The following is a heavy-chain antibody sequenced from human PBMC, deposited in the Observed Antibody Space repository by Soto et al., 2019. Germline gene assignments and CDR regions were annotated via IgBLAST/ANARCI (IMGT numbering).Heavy chain of an antibody. CDR3: AKGLALMADH. J-gene: IGHJ4*02. CDR1: GFSSNTYV. V-gene: IGHV3-30*18. Sequence: GGSLRLSCTDSGFSSNTYVMDWVRQAPGKGLEWVARILYDGSKEYYADPVKGRFTISRDNSKNTLYLQMGRLRVEDTAVYFCAKGLALMADHWGQGTPVTVSS. D-gene: IGHD2-21*01. CDR2: ILYDGSKE.